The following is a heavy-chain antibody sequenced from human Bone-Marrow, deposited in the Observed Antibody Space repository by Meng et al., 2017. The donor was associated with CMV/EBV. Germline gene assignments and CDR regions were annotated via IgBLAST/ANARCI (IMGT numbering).Heavy chain of an antibody. CDR1: GYTFTTYG. D-gene: IGHD2-15*01. CDR3: ATAHQAKAANALYYFGY. V-gene: IGHV1-18*01. J-gene: IGHJ4*02. Sequence: ASVKVSCKASGYTFTTYGVTWVRQAPGQGLEWMGWINTYNGNTNYAQKFQGRVTMTTDTSTSTAYMELRSLRSDDAAVYFCATAHQAKAANALYYFGYWGQGTLVTVYS. CDR2: INTYNGNT.